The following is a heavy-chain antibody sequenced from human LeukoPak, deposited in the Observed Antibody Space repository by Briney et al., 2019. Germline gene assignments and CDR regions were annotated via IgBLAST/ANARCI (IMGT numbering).Heavy chain of an antibody. CDR3: ARDSRHHYYTSGSQNPADY. V-gene: IGHV1-46*01. J-gene: IGHJ4*02. CDR2: INPSGGST. CDR1: GYTLTSYR. D-gene: IGHD3-10*01. Sequence: ASVKVSCRASGYTLTSYRIQWVRQAPGQGLEWMGVINPSGGSTSYTQKFQGRVTMTRDTSTSTADMELSSLTSEDTAVYYCARDSRHHYYTSGSQNPADYWGQGTLVTVSS.